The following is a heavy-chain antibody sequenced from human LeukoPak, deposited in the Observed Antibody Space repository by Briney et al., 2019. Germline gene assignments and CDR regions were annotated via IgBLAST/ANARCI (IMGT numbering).Heavy chain of an antibody. D-gene: IGHD2-2*02. CDR3: ARNYCSSTSCYTVNFDY. J-gene: IGHJ4*02. CDR2: INPSGGST. CDR1: GYTFTSYY. V-gene: IGHV1-46*01. Sequence: GASVRVSCKASGYTFTSYYMHWVRQAPGQGLEWMGIINPSGGSTSYAQKFQGRVTMTRDTSTSTVYMELSSLRSEDTAVYYCARNYCSSTSCYTVNFDYWGQGTLVTVSS.